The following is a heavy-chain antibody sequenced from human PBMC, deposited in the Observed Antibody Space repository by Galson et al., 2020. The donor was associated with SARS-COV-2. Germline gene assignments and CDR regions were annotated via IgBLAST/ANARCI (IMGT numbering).Heavy chain of an antibody. CDR2: ISADTGNT. CDR3: ARVVAKRNNFYYYMDV. V-gene: IGHV1-18*01. CDR1: GYMFSHFG. Sequence: ASVKVSCETSGYMFSHFGIAWVRQAPGQGLEWMGWISADTGNTDYAQKIQGRVTMNTDISTSTAYMELRSLRSDDTALYYCARVVAKRNNFYYYMDVWGEGTTVTVFS. J-gene: IGHJ6*03.